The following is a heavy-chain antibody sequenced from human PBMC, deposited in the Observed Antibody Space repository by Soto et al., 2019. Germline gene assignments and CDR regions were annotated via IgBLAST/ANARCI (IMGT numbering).Heavy chain of an antibody. J-gene: IGHJ4*02. V-gene: IGHV3-23*01. CDR2: ISGSGGST. CDR1: GVPFSSYS. D-gene: IGHD4-17*01. CDR3: AKDGYGDPPSGFDY. Sequence: PGGSLSLSCTASGVPFSSYSMSWVRQAPGKGLEWVSAISGSGGSTYYADSVKGRFTISRDNSKNTLYLQMNSLRAEDTAVYYCAKDGYGDPPSGFDYWGQGTLVTVSS.